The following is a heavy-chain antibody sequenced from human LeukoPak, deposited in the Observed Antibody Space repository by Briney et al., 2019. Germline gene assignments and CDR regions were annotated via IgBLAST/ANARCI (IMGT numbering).Heavy chain of an antibody. Sequence: GGSLRLSCAASGFTFSSYGMHWVRQAPGKGLEWVAFIRYDGSNKYYADSVKGRFTISRDNSKNTLYLQMNSLRAEDTAVYYCATYGSGLYYFDYWGQGTLVTVSS. J-gene: IGHJ4*02. CDR2: IRYDGSNK. D-gene: IGHD3-10*01. CDR3: ATYGSGLYYFDY. V-gene: IGHV3-30*02. CDR1: GFTFSSYG.